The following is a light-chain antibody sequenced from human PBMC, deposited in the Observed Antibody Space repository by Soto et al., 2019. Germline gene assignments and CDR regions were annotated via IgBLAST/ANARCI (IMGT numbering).Light chain of an antibody. CDR2: DVS. CDR1: SGDISDYNY. CDR3: CSYTRSGTLI. J-gene: IGLJ1*01. Sequence: QSALTQPASVSGSPGRSITISCVGTSGDISDYNYFSGYQQHPGKFPKVMIYDVSNRPSGVSYRFSGTKSGNTASLTVSGLQAEDEADYYCCSYTRSGTLIFGTGTKVTVL. V-gene: IGLV2-14*01.